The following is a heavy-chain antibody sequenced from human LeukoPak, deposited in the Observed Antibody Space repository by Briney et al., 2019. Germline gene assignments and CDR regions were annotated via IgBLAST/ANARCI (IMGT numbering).Heavy chain of an antibody. D-gene: IGHD4-17*01. Sequence: GRSLRLSCAASGFTFSSYAMHWVRQAPGKGLEWVAVISYDGSNKYYADSVKGRFTISRDNSKNTLYLQMNSLRAEDTAVYYCARDPNDYGDYNDYYYYGMDVWGKGTTVTVSS. CDR3: ARDPNDYGDYNDYYYYGMDV. CDR1: GFTFSSYA. J-gene: IGHJ6*04. V-gene: IGHV3-30*04. CDR2: ISYDGSNK.